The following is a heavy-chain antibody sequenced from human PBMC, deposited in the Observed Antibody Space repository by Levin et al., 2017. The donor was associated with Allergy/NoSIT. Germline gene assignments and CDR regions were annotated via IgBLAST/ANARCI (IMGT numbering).Heavy chain of an antibody. V-gene: IGHV4-30-4*01. CDR3: GRGNRGIDY. Sequence: PSETLSLTCTVSGVSLNSGDYYWSWIRQPPGKGLEWIGYVYHTGATYYNPSLKTRLTMSVDTSKNQFSLNLNSVTVSDTAVYSCGRGNRGIDYWGQGTLVTVSS. J-gene: IGHJ4*02. CDR2: VYHTGAT. CDR1: GVSLNSGDYY.